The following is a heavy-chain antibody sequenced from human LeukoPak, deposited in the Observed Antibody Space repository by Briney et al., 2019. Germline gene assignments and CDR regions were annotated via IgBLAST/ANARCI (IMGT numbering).Heavy chain of an antibody. CDR1: GGTFSSYT. CDR2: IIPIFGTA. Sequence: ASVKVSCKASGGTFSSYTISWVRQAPGQGLEWMGRIIPIFGTANYAQKFQGRVTITADESTSTAYMELSSLRSEDTAVYYCARVGDYGDYFDYWGQGTLVTVSS. V-gene: IGHV1-69*13. CDR3: ARVGDYGDYFDY. D-gene: IGHD4-17*01. J-gene: IGHJ4*02.